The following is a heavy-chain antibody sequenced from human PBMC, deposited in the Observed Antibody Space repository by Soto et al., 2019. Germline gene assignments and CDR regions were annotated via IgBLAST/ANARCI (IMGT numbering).Heavy chain of an antibody. V-gene: IGHV4-61*08. J-gene: IGHJ6*02. D-gene: IGHD6-13*01. CDR1: GGSVSSGDYY. Sequence: SETLSLTCTVSGGSVSSGDYYWSWIRQPPGKGLEWIGYIYYSGSTYYNPSLKSRVTISVDTSNNQFSLMLSSVTAADTAVYYSRSEFDIAGLHGLDDWGQGTPVTVSS. CDR3: RSEFDIAGLHGLDD. CDR2: IYYSGST.